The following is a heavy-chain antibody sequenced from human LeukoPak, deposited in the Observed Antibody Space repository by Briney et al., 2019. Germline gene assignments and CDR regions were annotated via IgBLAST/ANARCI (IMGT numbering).Heavy chain of an antibody. J-gene: IGHJ5*02. CDR2: IYTSGST. Sequence: SLTLSLTCTVSGGSISSGSYYWSWIRQPAGKGLEWIGRIYTSGSTNYNPSLKSRVTISVDTSKNQFSLKLSSVTAADTAVYYCARVSVATKSLDPWGQGTLVTVPS. V-gene: IGHV4-61*02. CDR3: ARVSVATKSLDP. CDR1: GGSISSGSYY. D-gene: IGHD5-12*01.